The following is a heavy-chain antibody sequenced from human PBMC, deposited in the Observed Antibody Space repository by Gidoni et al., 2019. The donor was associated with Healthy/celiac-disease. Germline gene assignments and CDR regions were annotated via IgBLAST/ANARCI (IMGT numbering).Heavy chain of an antibody. CDR1: GFTFSSDG. CDR3: ARDPTGTGRFDY. V-gene: IGHV3-33*01. CDR2: IWYDGSNK. Sequence: QVQLVESGGGVVQPGRSLRLSCAASGFTFSSDGMHWVRQAPGKGLEWVAVIWYDGSNKYYADSVKGRFTISRDNSKNTLYLQMNSLRAEDTAVYYCARDPTGTGRFDYWGQGTLVTVSS. J-gene: IGHJ4*02. D-gene: IGHD1-1*01.